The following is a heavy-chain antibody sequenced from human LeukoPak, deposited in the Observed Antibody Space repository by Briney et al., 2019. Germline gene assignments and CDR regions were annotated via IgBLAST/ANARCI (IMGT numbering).Heavy chain of an antibody. D-gene: IGHD2-21*02. J-gene: IGHJ5*02. CDR2: FYHSGST. CDR1: GYSISSGYY. V-gene: IGHV4-38-2*02. CDR3: AREFVVVTACPWFDP. Sequence: PSETLSLTCGVSGYSISSGYYWGWIRQPPGKGLEWIGSFYHSGSTNYNPSLKSRVTISVDTSKNQFSLKLSSVTAADTAVYYCAREFVVVTACPWFDPWGQGTLVTVSS.